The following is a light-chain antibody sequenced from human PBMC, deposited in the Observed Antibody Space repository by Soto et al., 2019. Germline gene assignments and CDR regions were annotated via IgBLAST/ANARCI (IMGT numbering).Light chain of an antibody. Sequence: EIVMTQSPATLSVSPGERATLSCRASQSVSSNLAWYQQKPGQAPRLLIYGASTRATGIPASYSGSRSGTDFILSIRSLQSDDFAVYYCHQYNNSPYLTFGQGTKLEIK. J-gene: IGKJ2*01. CDR3: HQYNNSPYLT. CDR2: GAS. V-gene: IGKV3-15*01. CDR1: QSVSSN.